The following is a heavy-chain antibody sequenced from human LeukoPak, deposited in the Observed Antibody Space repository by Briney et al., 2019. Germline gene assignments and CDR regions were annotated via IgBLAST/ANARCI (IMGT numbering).Heavy chain of an antibody. V-gene: IGHV4-59*01. Sequence: PSETLSLTCTVSGVSISSYYWSWIRQPPGKGLEWIGYIYYSGSTNYNPSLKSRVTISVDTSKNQFSLKLSSVTAADTAVYYCARAGRWVRELFDYWGQGTLVTVSS. J-gene: IGHJ4*02. CDR3: ARAGRWVRELFDY. CDR2: IYYSGST. CDR1: GVSISSYY. D-gene: IGHD3-10*01.